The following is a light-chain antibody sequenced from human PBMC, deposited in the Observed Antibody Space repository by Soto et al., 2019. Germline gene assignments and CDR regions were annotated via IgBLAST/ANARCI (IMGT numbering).Light chain of an antibody. Sequence: DIQMTQSPSTLSASVGDRVTIPCRASQTISTWLAWYQQKPGKAPKLLIYKASSSESGVPSRFSGSGSGTEFTLTISSLQPDDFATYYCQQYNTYRITFGQGTRLEIK. CDR2: KAS. CDR3: QQYNTYRIT. J-gene: IGKJ5*01. V-gene: IGKV1-5*03. CDR1: QTISTW.